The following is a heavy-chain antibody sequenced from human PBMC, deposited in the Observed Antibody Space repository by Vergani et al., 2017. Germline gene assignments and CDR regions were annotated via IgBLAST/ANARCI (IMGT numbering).Heavy chain of an antibody. J-gene: IGHJ4*02. V-gene: IGHV1-3*01. CDR2: INAGNGNT. Sequence: QVQLVQSGAEVKKTGASVKVSCKASGYTFTSYAMHWVRQAPGQRLEWMGWINAGNGNTKYSQKFQGRVTITRDTSASTAYMELSSLRSEDTAVYYCARDWAYYYDSSGYPSYWGQGTLVTVSS. CDR1: GYTFTSYA. CDR3: ARDWAYYYDSSGYPSY. D-gene: IGHD3-22*01.